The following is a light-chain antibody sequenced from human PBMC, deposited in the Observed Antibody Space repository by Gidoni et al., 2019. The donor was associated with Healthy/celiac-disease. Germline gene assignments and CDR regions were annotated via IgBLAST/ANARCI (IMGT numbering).Light chain of an antibody. CDR3: QQLNS. V-gene: IGKV1-9*01. CDR2: AAS. Sequence: DIQLTQSPSFLSASVGDRVTITCRASQGISSYLPWYQQKPGKAPKLLIYAASTLQSGVPSSFSGSGSGTEFTLTISSLQPEDFATYYCQQLNSFGGGTKVEIK. CDR1: QGISSY. J-gene: IGKJ4*01.